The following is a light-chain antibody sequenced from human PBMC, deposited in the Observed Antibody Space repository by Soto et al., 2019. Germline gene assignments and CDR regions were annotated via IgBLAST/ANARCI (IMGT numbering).Light chain of an antibody. CDR1: QSLNMW. Sequence: DIHMTQSPSTLSASVGDKVTITCRASQSLNMWLAWCQQKPGKAPNLVIYKSSSLESGVPSRFSGSGSGTEFTLTISSLQPDDFATYYCQHWTDYSWTFGQGTKVEVK. CDR2: KSS. V-gene: IGKV1-5*03. J-gene: IGKJ1*01. CDR3: QHWTDYSWT.